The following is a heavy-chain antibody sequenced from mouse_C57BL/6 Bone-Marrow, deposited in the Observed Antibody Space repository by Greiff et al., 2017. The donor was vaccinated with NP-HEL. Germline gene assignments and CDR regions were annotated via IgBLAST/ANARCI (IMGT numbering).Heavy chain of an antibody. CDR2: IYPGNSDT. CDR3: TRRLYGSSPYYFDY. Sequence: EVQLQQSGTVLARPGASVKMSCKTSGYTFTSYWMHWVKQRPGQVLEWIGAIYPGNSDTSYNQKFKGKAKLTAVTSASTAYMELSSLTNEDSAVYYCTRRLYGSSPYYFDYWGQGTTLTVSS. V-gene: IGHV1-5*01. J-gene: IGHJ2*01. D-gene: IGHD1-1*01. CDR1: GYTFTSYW.